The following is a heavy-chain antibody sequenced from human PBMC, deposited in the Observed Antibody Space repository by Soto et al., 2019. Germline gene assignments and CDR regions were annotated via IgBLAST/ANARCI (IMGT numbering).Heavy chain of an antibody. D-gene: IGHD1-1*01. Sequence: EVQVLESGGGLVQPGESLRLSCAATGFTFSNYAMSWVRQVPGKGLQWVSVISGSGGTINYADSVKGRFTISRDNSNNILFLHMGSLRIEDTAVYFCAKAGGANWYIDSWGQGTLVTVAS. CDR2: ISGSGGTI. CDR1: GFTFSNYA. J-gene: IGHJ5*01. V-gene: IGHV3-23*01. CDR3: AKAGGANWYIDS.